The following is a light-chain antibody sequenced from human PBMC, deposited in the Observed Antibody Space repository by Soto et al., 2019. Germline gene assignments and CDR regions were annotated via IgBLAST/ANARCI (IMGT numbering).Light chain of an antibody. Sequence: QSVLTRPASVSGSPGQSITVYCTGTNTDVGGYNYVSWYQHRPGKAPRLMIYEVRNRLSGVSNRFSGSKSGNTASLTISGLQSEDEADYYCTSYTPTGALVFGSGTKVTVL. J-gene: IGLJ6*01. V-gene: IGLV2-14*01. CDR3: TSYTPTGALV. CDR2: EVR. CDR1: NTDVGGYNY.